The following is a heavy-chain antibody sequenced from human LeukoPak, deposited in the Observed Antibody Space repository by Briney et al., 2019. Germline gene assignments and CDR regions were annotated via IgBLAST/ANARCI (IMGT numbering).Heavy chain of an antibody. J-gene: IGHJ5*02. CDR2: IYTSGST. D-gene: IGHD2-15*01. CDR3: AREIAVVPRGVNWFDP. Sequence: SQTLSLTCTISGGSISSGSYYWSWIRQPAGKGLEWIGRIYTSGSTNYNPSLKSRVTISVDTSKNQFSLKLSSVTAADTAVYYCAREIAVVPRGVNWFDPWGQGTLVTVSS. CDR1: GGSISSGSYY. V-gene: IGHV4-61*02.